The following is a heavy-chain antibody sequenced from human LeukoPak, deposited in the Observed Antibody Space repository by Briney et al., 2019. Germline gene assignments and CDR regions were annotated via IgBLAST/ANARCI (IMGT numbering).Heavy chain of an antibody. V-gene: IGHV4-59*01. CDR1: GGSITNNY. J-gene: IGHJ4*02. D-gene: IGHD6-13*01. CDR2: IYYSGTT. Sequence: SETLSLTCTVSGGSITNNYWSWIRQTPGKGLEWIGYIYYSGTTTYNPSLKSRVTISVDTSKNQFSLKLSSVTAADTAVYYCAREAAATLDYWGQGTLVTVSS. CDR3: AREAAATLDY.